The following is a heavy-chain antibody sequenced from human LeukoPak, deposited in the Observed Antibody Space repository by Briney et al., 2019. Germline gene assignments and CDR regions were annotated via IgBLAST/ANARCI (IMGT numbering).Heavy chain of an antibody. Sequence: PSETLSLTCAVYGGSFSGYYWSWIRQPPGKGLEWIGETNHSGSTNYNPSLKSRVTISVDTSKNQFSLKLSSVTAADTAVYYCARFRDCSSTSCYTQDAFDIWGQGTMVTVSS. CDR2: TNHSGST. V-gene: IGHV4-34*01. CDR3: ARFRDCSSTSCYTQDAFDI. D-gene: IGHD2-2*02. CDR1: GGSFSGYY. J-gene: IGHJ3*02.